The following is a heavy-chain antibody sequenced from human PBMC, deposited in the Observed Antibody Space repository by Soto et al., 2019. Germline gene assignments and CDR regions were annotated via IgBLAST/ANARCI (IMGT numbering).Heavy chain of an antibody. V-gene: IGHV3-23*01. J-gene: IGHJ4*02. Sequence: GGSLRLSCAASGFTFSNYAMSWVRQAPGRGLEWVSAISGSGGSTYYADSVKGRFTISRDNSKNTLYLQMNSLRAEDTAVYYCAKDREFVVVVAAKRGYYFDYWGQGTLVTVSS. CDR3: AKDREFVVVVAAKRGYYFDY. CDR1: GFTFSNYA. CDR2: ISGSGGST. D-gene: IGHD2-15*01.